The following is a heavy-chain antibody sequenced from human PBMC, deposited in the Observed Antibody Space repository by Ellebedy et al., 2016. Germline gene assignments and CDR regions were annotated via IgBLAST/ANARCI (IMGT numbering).Heavy chain of an antibody. CDR1: GFTFSSYA. CDR3: AKDGRYYGSGSYENYFFDY. J-gene: IGHJ4*02. Sequence: GESLKISXAASGFTFSSYAMSWVRQASGKGLEWVSAISGSGGSTYYADSVKGRFTISRDNSKNTLYLQMDNLRGDDTAVFHCAKDGRYYGSGSYENYFFDYWGQGTLVTVSS. D-gene: IGHD3-10*01. CDR2: ISGSGGST. V-gene: IGHV3-23*01.